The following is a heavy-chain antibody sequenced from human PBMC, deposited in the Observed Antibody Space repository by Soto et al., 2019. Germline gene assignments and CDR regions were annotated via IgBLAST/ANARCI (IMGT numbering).Heavy chain of an antibody. J-gene: IGHJ6*03. CDR3: ASTDYVAYYMDV. Sequence: NPSETLSLTCSVSGGSISSGYYWTWIRQHPGKGLEWIGYIYYSGNTYYNPSLKSRVTISVDTPKNQFSLKLSSVTAADTAVYYCASTDYVAYYMDVWGQGTTVTVSS. CDR1: GGSISSGYY. D-gene: IGHD3-10*02. CDR2: IYYSGNT. V-gene: IGHV4-31*03.